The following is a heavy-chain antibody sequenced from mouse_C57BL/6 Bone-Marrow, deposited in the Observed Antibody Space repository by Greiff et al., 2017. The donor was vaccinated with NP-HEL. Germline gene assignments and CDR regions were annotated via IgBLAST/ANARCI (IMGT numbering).Heavy chain of an antibody. J-gene: IGHJ3*01. CDR1: GFTFSSYA. V-gene: IGHV5-4*01. Sequence: EVQGVESGGGLVKPGGSLKLSCAASGFTFSSYAMSWVRQTPEKRLEWVATISDGGSYTYYPDNVKGRFTISRDNAKNNLYLQMSHLKSEDTAMYYCASLYGSSYVWFAYWGQGTLVTVSA. CDR2: ISDGGSYT. CDR3: ASLYGSSYVWFAY. D-gene: IGHD1-1*01.